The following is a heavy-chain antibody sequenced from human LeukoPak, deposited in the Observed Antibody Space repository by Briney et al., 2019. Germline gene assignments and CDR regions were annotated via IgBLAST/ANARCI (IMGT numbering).Heavy chain of an antibody. CDR1: GFTFSSYW. V-gene: IGHV3-7*01. CDR2: IKQDGSEK. Sequence: GGSLRLSCAASGFTFSSYWMTWVRQAPGKGLEWVANIKQDGSEKYYVESVKGRFTISRDNAKNSLYLQMNSLRAEDTAVYYCARGGYCSSTSCCVDYWGQGTLVTVSS. J-gene: IGHJ4*02. CDR3: ARGGYCSSTSCCVDY. D-gene: IGHD2-2*01.